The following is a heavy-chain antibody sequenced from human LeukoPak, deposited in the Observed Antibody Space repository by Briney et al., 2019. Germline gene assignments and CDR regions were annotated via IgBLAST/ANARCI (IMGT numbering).Heavy chain of an antibody. V-gene: IGHV3-48*01. CDR3: VRDHHRRLYDSQARDTFDI. CDR2: ISSSSSTI. CDR1: GFTFSSYS. D-gene: IGHD5/OR15-5a*01. J-gene: IGHJ3*02. Sequence: GGSLRLSCAASGFTFSSYSMNWVCQAPGKGLEWVSYISSSSSTIYYADSVKGRFTIPRDNAKNSLYLQMNSLRAEDTAVYYCVRDHHRRLYDSQARDTFDIWGRGTMVTVSS.